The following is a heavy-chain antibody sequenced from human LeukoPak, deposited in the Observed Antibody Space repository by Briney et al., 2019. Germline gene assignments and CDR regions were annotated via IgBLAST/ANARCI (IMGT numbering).Heavy chain of an antibody. CDR1: DGSISSSSDY. Sequence: SETLSLTCTVSDGSISSSSDYWGWIRQPPGKGLEWFGSIYYSGSTCYNPSLKSRVNISLDTSMNQFSLKLRAVTGAYIAVHYCARGVPFEAMANDFDSWGQGTLVTVSS. D-gene: IGHD5-24*01. CDR3: ARGVPFEAMANDFDS. CDR2: IYYSGST. V-gene: IGHV4-39*07. J-gene: IGHJ4*02.